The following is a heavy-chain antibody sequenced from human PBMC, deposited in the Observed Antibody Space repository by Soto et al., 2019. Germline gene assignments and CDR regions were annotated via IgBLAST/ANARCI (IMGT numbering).Heavy chain of an antibody. J-gene: IGHJ4*02. Sequence: PGGSLRLSCAASGFTFSNYGMHWVRQAPGKGPEWVAVRWYDGNNKYYADSVKGRFTISRDNSNNTLYVQMTTLRAEDTAVYYCARGLHSLFDYWGQGALVTVSS. D-gene: IGHD2-21*01. CDR1: GFTFSNYG. V-gene: IGHV3-33*08. CDR3: ARGLHSLFDY. CDR2: RWYDGNNK.